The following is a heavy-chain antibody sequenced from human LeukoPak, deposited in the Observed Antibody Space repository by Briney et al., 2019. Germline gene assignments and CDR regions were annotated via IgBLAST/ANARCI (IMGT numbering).Heavy chain of an antibody. V-gene: IGHV1-46*01. CDR1: GYTFTSYF. D-gene: IGHD4-17*01. Sequence: GASVKVSCKASGYTFTSYFVHWVRQAPGQGLEWMGIINPSGGGTSHAQKFQGRVTMTRDTSTSTVYMELSSLRSEDTAVYYCARYGPYGDYAYYWGQGTLVTVSS. CDR3: ARYGPYGDYAYY. J-gene: IGHJ4*02. CDR2: INPSGGGT.